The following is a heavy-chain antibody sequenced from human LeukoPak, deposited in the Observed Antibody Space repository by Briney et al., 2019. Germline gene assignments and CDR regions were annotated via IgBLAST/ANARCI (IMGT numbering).Heavy chain of an antibody. Sequence: ASVKVSCKASGYIFTGYYMHWVRQAPGQGLEWMGWINPNSGGTNYAQKLQGRVTMTTDTSTSTAYMELRSLRSDDTAVYYCARGYGGNSGTCEYWGQGTLVTVSS. V-gene: IGHV1-2*02. J-gene: IGHJ4*02. CDR2: INPNSGGT. CDR1: GYIFTGYY. D-gene: IGHD4-23*01. CDR3: ARGYGGNSGTCEY.